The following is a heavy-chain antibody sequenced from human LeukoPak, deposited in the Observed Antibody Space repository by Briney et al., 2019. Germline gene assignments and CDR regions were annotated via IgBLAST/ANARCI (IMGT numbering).Heavy chain of an antibody. Sequence: ASVTVSCKTSGYMVSDYYMHWVRQAPGQGLEWMGWLRGDTGDTDSPQKFKGRVTMTRDTATNTAYMQLSRLTYGDTAIYFCVRVRDNACDYWGQGTLVTVSS. CDR3: VRVRDNACDY. CDR1: GYMVSDYY. V-gene: IGHV1-2*02. D-gene: IGHD1-1*01. J-gene: IGHJ4*02. CDR2: LRGDTGDT.